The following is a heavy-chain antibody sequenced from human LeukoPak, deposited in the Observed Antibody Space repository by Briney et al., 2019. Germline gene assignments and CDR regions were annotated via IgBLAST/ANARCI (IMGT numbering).Heavy chain of an antibody. CDR3: AKWNTVTTNYYGMDV. CDR1: GFTFSSYG. J-gene: IGHJ6*02. D-gene: IGHD4-17*01. CDR2: ISYDGSNK. Sequence: GRSLRLSCAASGFTFSSYGMHWVRQAPGKGLEWVAVISYDGSNKYYADSVKGRFTISRDNSKNTLYLQMNSLRAEDTAVYYCAKWNTVTTNYYGMDVWGQGTTVTVSS. V-gene: IGHV3-30*18.